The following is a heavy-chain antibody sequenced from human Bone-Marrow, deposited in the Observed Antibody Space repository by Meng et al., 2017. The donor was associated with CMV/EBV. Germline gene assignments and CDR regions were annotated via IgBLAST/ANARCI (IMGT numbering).Heavy chain of an antibody. CDR2: IIPIFGTA. CDR1: GGTFSSYA. Sequence: SVKVSCKASGGTFSSYAISWVRQAPGQGLEWMGGIIPIFGTANYAQKFQGRVTITADKSTSTAYMELSSLRSEDTAVYYCARGLRVLRFLELTSYYYYYGMDVWGQGTTVTVSS. D-gene: IGHD3-3*01. CDR3: ARGLRVLRFLELTSYYYYYGMDV. J-gene: IGHJ6*02. V-gene: IGHV1-69*06.